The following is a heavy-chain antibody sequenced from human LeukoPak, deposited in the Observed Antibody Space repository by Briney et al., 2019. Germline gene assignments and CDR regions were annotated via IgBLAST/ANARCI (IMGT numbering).Heavy chain of an antibody. V-gene: IGHV1-69*04. CDR3: AYDSSGALDY. Sequence: GASVKVSCKASGYTFTSYGFGWVRQAPGQGLEWMGRIIPILGIANYAQKFQGRVTITADKSTSTAYMELSSLRSEDTAVYYCAYDSSGALDYWGQGTLVTVSS. CDR1: GYTFTSYG. CDR2: IIPILGIA. D-gene: IGHD3-22*01. J-gene: IGHJ4*02.